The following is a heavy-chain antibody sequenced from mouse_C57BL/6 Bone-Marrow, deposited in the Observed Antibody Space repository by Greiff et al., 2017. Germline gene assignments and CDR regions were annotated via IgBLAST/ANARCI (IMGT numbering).Heavy chain of an antibody. Sequence: QVQLQQPGAELVMPGASVKLSCKASGYTFTSYWMHWVKQRPGQGLEWIGEIDPSDSYTNYNQKFKGKSTLTVDKSSSTAYMQLSSLTSADSAVYYCARDYSNSYYAMDYWGQGTSVTVSS. V-gene: IGHV1-69*01. CDR1: GYTFTSYW. CDR3: ARDYSNSYYAMDY. CDR2: IDPSDSYT. D-gene: IGHD2-5*01. J-gene: IGHJ4*01.